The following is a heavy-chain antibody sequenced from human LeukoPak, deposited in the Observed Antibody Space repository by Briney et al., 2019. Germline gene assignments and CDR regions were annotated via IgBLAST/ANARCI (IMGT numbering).Heavy chain of an antibody. D-gene: IGHD2-2*02. V-gene: IGHV4-34*01. J-gene: IGHJ4*02. CDR1: GGSFSGYY. CDR3: ARARGGYCSSTSCYTGRYYFDY. Sequence: SETLSLTCAVYGGSFSGYYWSWIRQPPGKGLEWIGGINHSGSTNYNPSLKSRVTISVDTSKNQFSLKLSSVTAADTAVYYCARARGGYCSSTSCYTGRYYFDYWGQGTLVTVSS. CDR2: INHSGST.